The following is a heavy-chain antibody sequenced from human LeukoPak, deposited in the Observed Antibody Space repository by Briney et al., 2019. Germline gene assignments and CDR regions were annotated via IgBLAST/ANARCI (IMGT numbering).Heavy chain of an antibody. V-gene: IGHV3-9*01. CDR1: GLKFDDYA. J-gene: IGHJ4*02. Sequence: GGSLRLSCAASGLKFDDYAMHWVRQLPGKGLEWVSGISWNSVAIAYADSVKGRFTISRDNAKKSLNLQMNGLRTEDTALYYCAKDMGGSGSSALDFWGQGTLVTVSS. CDR2: ISWNSVAI. D-gene: IGHD3-10*01. CDR3: AKDMGGSGSSALDF.